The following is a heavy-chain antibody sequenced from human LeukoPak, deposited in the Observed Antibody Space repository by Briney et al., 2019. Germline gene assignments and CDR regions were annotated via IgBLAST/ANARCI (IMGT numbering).Heavy chain of an antibody. Sequence: ASVKVSCKASGYTFTGYYMHWVRQAPGQGLEWKGWINPNSGGTNYALKFQGRVTMTRDTSISTAFMELSRLTSDDTAVYYCARAFGWVSAFDYWGQGTLVTVSS. CDR1: GYTFTGYY. CDR3: ARAFGWVSAFDY. J-gene: IGHJ4*02. V-gene: IGHV1-2*02. D-gene: IGHD3-10*01. CDR2: INPNSGGT.